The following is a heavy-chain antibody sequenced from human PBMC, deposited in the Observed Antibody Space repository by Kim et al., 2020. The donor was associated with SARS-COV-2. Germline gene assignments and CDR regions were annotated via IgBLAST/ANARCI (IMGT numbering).Heavy chain of an antibody. V-gene: IGHV4-61*02. CDR2: IYTSGST. D-gene: IGHD5-18*01. CDR1: GGSISSGSYY. J-gene: IGHJ3*02. Sequence: SETLSLTCTVSGGSISSGSYYWSWIRQPAGKGLEWIGRIYTSGSTNYNPSLKSRVTISVDTSKNQFSLKLSSVTAADTAVYYCAREGKRYSYGHNAFDIWGQGTMVTVSS. CDR3: AREGKRYSYGHNAFDI.